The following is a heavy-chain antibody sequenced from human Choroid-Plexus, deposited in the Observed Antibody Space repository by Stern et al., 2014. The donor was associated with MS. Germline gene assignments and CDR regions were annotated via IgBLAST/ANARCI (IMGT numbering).Heavy chain of an antibody. CDR3: AKDRQYLTYFFDN. Sequence: VQLVESGGGVVQPGRPLRLSCVASGFTFGSCAMHWFRQAPGKGLEWVAGVSYDGSNKYYADSVKGRFTISRDNSQNTLYMQMSSLRPEDTAVYYCAKDRQYLTYFFDNWGQGSLVTVSS. CDR2: VSYDGSNK. J-gene: IGHJ4*02. V-gene: IGHV3-30*18. CDR1: GFTFGSCA. D-gene: IGHD2/OR15-2a*01.